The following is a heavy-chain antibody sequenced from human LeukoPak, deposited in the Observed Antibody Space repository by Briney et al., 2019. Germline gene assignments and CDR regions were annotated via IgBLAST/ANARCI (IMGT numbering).Heavy chain of an antibody. Sequence: SETLSLTCAVDGGSFSGYYWTWIRQSPGKGLEWIGEVHYSGSATYNPSLKSRVTISVDTSKNQFSLKLSSVTAADTAVYYCASRIAAAGSYYFDYWGQGTLVTASS. V-gene: IGHV4-34*01. CDR2: VHYSGSA. CDR3: ASRIAAAGSYYFDY. J-gene: IGHJ4*02. CDR1: GGSFSGYY. D-gene: IGHD6-13*01.